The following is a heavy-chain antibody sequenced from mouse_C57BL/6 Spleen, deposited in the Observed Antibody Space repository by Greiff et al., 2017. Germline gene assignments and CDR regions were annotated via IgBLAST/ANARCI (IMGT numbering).Heavy chain of an antibody. CDR1: GYTFTSYW. V-gene: IGHV1-52*01. CDR3: ARSIYYYGSRGMDY. D-gene: IGHD1-1*01. J-gene: IGHJ4*01. Sequence: VQLQQPGDELVRPGSSVKLSCKASGYTFTSYWMHWVKQRPIQGLEWIGNIDPSDSETHYNQKFKDKATLTVDKSSSTAYMQLSSLTSEDSAVYYCARSIYYYGSRGMDYWGQGTSVTVSS. CDR2: IDPSDSET.